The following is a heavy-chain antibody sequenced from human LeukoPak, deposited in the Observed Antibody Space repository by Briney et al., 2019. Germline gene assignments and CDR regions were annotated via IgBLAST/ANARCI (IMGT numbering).Heavy chain of an antibody. Sequence: SETLSLTCAVYGGSFSGYYWSWIRQPPGKGLDWIGEINHSGSTNYNPSLKSRVTISVDTSKNQFSLKLSSVTAADTAVYYCARFGRKMTAVKRGPNWFDPWGQGTLVTVSS. D-gene: IGHD4-17*01. V-gene: IGHV4-34*01. CDR1: GGSFSGYY. CDR2: INHSGST. J-gene: IGHJ5*02. CDR3: ARFGRKMTAVKRGPNWFDP.